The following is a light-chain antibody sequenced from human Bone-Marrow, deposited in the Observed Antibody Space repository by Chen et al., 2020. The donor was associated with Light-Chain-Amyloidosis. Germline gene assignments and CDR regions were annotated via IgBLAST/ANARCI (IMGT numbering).Light chain of an antibody. CDR2: EVT. Sequence: QSALTQPPSVSGSPGQSVTITCTGTSGDIGRYNRVSWYQQTPGTVPKLVIYEVTRRPSGVPDRFSGSKSGNTASLTISGLQTEDEADYYCSSLTTTKTLVFAGGTKLTVL. CDR3: SSLTTTKTLV. CDR1: SGDIGRYNR. J-gene: IGLJ2*01. V-gene: IGLV2-18*02.